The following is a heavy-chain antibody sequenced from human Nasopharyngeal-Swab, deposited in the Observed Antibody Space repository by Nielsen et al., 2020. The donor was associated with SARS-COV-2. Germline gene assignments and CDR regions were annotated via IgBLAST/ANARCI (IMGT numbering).Heavy chain of an antibody. CDR3: ARGGIVGASNYWYFDC. CDR1: GFTFSHYW. V-gene: IGHV3-7*03. D-gene: IGHD1-26*01. CDR2: IRQDGAEI. Sequence: GESLKISCAASGFTFSHYWMTWVRQAPGKGLEWVASIRQDGAEIYYVDSVKGRFAISRDNAKNSLYLQMNSLRADDTALYYCARGGIVGASNYWYFDCLGRGTPVTVSS. J-gene: IGHJ2*01.